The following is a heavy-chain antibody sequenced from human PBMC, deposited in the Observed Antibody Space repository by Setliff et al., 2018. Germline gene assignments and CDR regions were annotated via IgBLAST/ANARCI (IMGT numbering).Heavy chain of an antibody. Sequence: GSLRLSCAASGFNFSINDMTYGMSWVRQAPGKGLQWVSGISGNSGSTYYAASVKGRFTISRDNSKNTLYLQMNSLRAEDTAVYYCRLWFEETMRDYWGQGTLVTVSS. CDR3: RLWFEETMRDY. J-gene: IGHJ4*02. CDR1: GFNFSINDMTYG. D-gene: IGHD3-10*01. CDR2: ISGNSGST. V-gene: IGHV3-23*01.